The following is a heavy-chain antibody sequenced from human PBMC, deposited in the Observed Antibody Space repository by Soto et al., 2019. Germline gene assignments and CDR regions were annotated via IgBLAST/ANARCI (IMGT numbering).Heavy chain of an antibody. Sequence: QVQLVESGGGVVQPGRSLRLSCAASGLTFSNYGMHWVRQAPGKGLEWVAVIWYDGSNKYYADSVKGRFTISRDNSKDKLYLQMNILRAEDTAVYYCARGNLNYYYGMDVWGQGTTVTVSS. V-gene: IGHV3-33*01. CDR3: ARGNLNYYYGMDV. J-gene: IGHJ6*02. CDR2: IWYDGSNK. CDR1: GLTFSNYG.